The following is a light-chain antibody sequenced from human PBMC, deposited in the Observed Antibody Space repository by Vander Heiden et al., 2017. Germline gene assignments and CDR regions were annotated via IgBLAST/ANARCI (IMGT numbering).Light chain of an antibody. CDR1: QSISSY. V-gene: IGKV1-39*01. CDR3: QQSYSTPLT. Sequence: DIQITQSPSSLSASLGDRVTITCRASQSISSYLNWYQQKLGKAPKLLIYAASSLQSGVPSRFSGSGSGTDFTLTISSLQPEDFATYYCQQSYSTPLTFGGRTKVEIK. J-gene: IGKJ4*01. CDR2: AAS.